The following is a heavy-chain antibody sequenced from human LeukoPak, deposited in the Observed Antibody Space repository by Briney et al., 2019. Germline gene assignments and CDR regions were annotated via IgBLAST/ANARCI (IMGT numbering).Heavy chain of an antibody. D-gene: IGHD5-12*01. V-gene: IGHV1-2*02. CDR1: GYTFTGYY. CDR2: INPNSGGT. J-gene: IGHJ4*02. Sequence: GASVKVSCKASGYTFTGYYMHWVRQAPGQGLEWMGWINPNSGGTNYAQKFQGRVTMTRDTSISTAYMELSRLRSDDTAVYYCARKFRRVRLGWVATIDFDDYWGQGTLVTVSS. CDR3: ARKFRRVRLGWVATIDFDDY.